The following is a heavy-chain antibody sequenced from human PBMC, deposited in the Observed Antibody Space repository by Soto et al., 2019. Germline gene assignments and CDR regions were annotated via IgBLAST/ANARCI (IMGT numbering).Heavy chain of an antibody. V-gene: IGHV3-73*01. Sequence: GSLRLSCAASGFTLSGSDIHWVRQASGKGLEWVGRIRTKSNNFATPYAESVRGRFTISRDDSDNTASLQMSSLKTEDTAIYYCSRHQEGRSMVFYGMDVWGQGTTVTVSS. CDR3: SRHQEGRSMVFYGMDV. D-gene: IGHD3-10*01. J-gene: IGHJ6*02. CDR1: GFTLSGSD. CDR2: IRTKSNNFAT.